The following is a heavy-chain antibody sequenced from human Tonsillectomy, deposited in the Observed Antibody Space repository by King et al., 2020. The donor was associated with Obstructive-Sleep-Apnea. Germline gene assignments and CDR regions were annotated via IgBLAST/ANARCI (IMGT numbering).Heavy chain of an antibody. V-gene: IGHV1-46*01. Sequence: VQLVESGAEVKKPGASVKVSCKASAYTFTINYIHWVRQAPGQGLDWMGVIDPTGAATTYAQKFQGRVTMTSDTSTSTVHMELSSLRSEDTAVYYCARDRWVRSRGTPDYWGQGTLVTVSS. D-gene: IGHD3-16*01. J-gene: IGHJ4*02. CDR1: AYTFTINY. CDR3: ARDRWVRSRGTPDY. CDR2: IDPTGAAT.